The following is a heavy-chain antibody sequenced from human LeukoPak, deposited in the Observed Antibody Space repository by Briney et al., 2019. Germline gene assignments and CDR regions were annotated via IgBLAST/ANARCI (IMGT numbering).Heavy chain of an antibody. Sequence: GGSLRLSCAASGFTFSSYAMSWVRQAPGKGLEWVSVIYSGDTTFYADSVRGKFTISRDNSKNTLYLQMNSLRAEDTAVYYCASILRSSSGYYFDYWGQGTLVTVSS. CDR1: GFTFSSYA. CDR3: ASILRSSSGYYFDY. D-gene: IGHD3-10*01. J-gene: IGHJ4*02. V-gene: IGHV3-66*01. CDR2: IYSGDTT.